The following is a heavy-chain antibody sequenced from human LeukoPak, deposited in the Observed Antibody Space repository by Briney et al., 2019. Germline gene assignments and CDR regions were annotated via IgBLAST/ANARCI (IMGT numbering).Heavy chain of an antibody. V-gene: IGHV4-4*07. CDR1: GGSINHYY. J-gene: IGHJ3*02. CDR2: IYTRGST. Sequence: SETLSLTCTVSGGSINHYYGSWIRQPAGKGLEWIGRIYTRGSTNYNPSLKSRVTMSVDTSKNQFSLKLSSVTAADTAVYYCARGRYCSADICSGGDAFDIWGQGTMVSVSS. D-gene: IGHD2-15*01. CDR3: ARGRYCSADICSGGDAFDI.